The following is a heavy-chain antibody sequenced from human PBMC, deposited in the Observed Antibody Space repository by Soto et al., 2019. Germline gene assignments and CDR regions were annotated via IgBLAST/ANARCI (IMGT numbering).Heavy chain of an antibody. J-gene: IGHJ6*02. D-gene: IGHD5-12*01. CDR2: IVVGSGNT. CDR1: GFTFTSSA. V-gene: IGHV1-58*01. Sequence: ASVKVSCKASGFTFTSSAVQWVRQARGQRLEWIGWIVVGSGNTNYAQKFQERVTITRDMSTSTAYMELSSLRSEDTAVYYCAADRWLQFYYYYGMDVWGQGTTVTVSS. CDR3: AADRWLQFYYYYGMDV.